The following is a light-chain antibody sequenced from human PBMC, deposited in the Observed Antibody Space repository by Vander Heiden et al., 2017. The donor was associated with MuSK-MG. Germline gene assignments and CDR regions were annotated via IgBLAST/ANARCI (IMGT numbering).Light chain of an antibody. V-gene: IGLV3-21*03. J-gene: IGLJ2*01. Sequence: SYVLTQPPSVSVAPGKTARITCWGNNTGDKNGHWYQQKPGQATVLVVFVDSDRPSGIPDRFSGSISGTTATLTTSRVEAGDEADYYCQVWDRTSDHPGVVFGGGTKLTVL. CDR3: QVWDRTSDHPGVV. CDR2: VDS. CDR1: NTGDKN.